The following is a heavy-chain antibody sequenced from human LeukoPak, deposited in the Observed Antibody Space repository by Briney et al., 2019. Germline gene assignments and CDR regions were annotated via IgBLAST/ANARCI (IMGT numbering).Heavy chain of an antibody. Sequence: GGSLRLSCAASEFSVGSNYMTRVRQAPGKGLEWVSLIYSGGSTYYADSVKGRFTISRDNSKNTLYLQMNSLRAEDTAVYYCARERSVDYDFWSEDAFDIWGQGTMVTVSS. J-gene: IGHJ3*02. D-gene: IGHD3-3*01. V-gene: IGHV3-66*01. CDR1: EFSVGSNY. CDR3: ARERSVDYDFWSEDAFDI. CDR2: IYSGGST.